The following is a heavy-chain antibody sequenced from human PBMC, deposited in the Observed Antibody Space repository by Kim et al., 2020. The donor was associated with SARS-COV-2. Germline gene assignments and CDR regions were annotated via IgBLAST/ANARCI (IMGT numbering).Heavy chain of an antibody. CDR2: IYYSGST. V-gene: IGHV4-59*08. J-gene: IGHJ3*02. CDR1: GGSISSYY. D-gene: IGHD3-22*01. CDR3: ARALPMIVVKCDAFDI. Sequence: SETLSLTCTVSGGSISSYYWSWIRQPPGKGLEWIGYIYYSGSTNYNPSLKSRVTISVDTSKNQFSLKLSSVTAVDTAVYYCARALPMIVVKCDAFDIWGQGTMVTVSS.